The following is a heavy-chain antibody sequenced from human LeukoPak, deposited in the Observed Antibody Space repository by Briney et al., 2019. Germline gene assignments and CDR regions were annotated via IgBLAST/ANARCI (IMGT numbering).Heavy chain of an antibody. CDR3: ARVQLWFGEYPILDI. J-gene: IGHJ3*02. CDR1: GGSISSSSYY. D-gene: IGHD3-10*01. CDR2: IYYSGST. V-gene: IGHV4-39*07. Sequence: SETLSLTCTVSGGSISSSSYYWGWIRQPPGKGLEWIGSIYYSGSTYYNPSLKSRVTISLDTSKNQFSLKLSSVTAADTAVCYCARVQLWFGEYPILDIWGQGTMVTVSS.